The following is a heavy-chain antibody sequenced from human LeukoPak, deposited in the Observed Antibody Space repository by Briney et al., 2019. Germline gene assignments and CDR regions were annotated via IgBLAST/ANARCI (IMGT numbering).Heavy chain of an antibody. CDR1: GFTVSSNY. J-gene: IGHJ5*02. Sequence: GGSLRLSCAASGFTVSSNYMSWVRQAPGKGLEWVANIKQDGSEEYYVDSVKGRFTIFRDNAKNSLYLQMNGLRAEDTALYYCARDGDSALFGWFDPWGQGTLVTVSS. CDR2: IKQDGSEE. CDR3: ARDGDSALFGWFDP. D-gene: IGHD2-21*01. V-gene: IGHV3-7*01.